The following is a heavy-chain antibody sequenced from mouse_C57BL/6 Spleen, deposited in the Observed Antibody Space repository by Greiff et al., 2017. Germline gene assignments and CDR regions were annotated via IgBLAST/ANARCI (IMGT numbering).Heavy chain of an antibody. J-gene: IGHJ3*01. CDR3: ARSLFITTAPFAY. CDR1: GYTFTDYN. Sequence: VQLQQSGPELVKPGASVKIPCKASGYTFTDYNMDWVKQSHGKSLEWIGDINTNNGGTSYNQKFKGKATLTVDKSSSTAYMELRSLTSKDTAVYYCARSLFITTAPFAYWGQGTLVTVSA. V-gene: IGHV1-18*01. D-gene: IGHD1-1*01. CDR2: INTNNGGT.